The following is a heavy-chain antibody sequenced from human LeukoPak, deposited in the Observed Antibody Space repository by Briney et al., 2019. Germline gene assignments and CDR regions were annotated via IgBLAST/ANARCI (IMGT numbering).Heavy chain of an antibody. J-gene: IGHJ4*02. CDR2: IKTKTYGGTT. V-gene: IGHV3-49*05. CDR3: SGGVIVGAAYFDY. CDR1: GFTFGDHG. D-gene: IGHD1-26*01. Sequence: KTGGSLRLSCTTSGFTFGDHGLSWFRQAPGKGPEWVGFIKTKTYGGTTEYAPSVKGRFTISRDDSKSIAYLQMNSLRTEDTAVYYCSGGVIVGAAYFDYWGQGTLVTVSS.